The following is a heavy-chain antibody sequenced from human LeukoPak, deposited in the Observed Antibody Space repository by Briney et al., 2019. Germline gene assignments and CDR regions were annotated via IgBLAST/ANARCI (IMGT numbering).Heavy chain of an antibody. J-gene: IGHJ4*02. CDR3: VRSWTQNGYNSGDPPIDY. CDR2: MYTGGST. V-gene: IGHV4-4*07. Sequence: SETLSLTCTVSGASISNYYWSWIRQPAGKGLEWTGRMYTGGSTNYNPSLKSRVTMSADTSKNQFSLKLNSVTAADTAVYYCVRSWTQNGYNSGDPPIDYWGQGTLVTVSS. D-gene: IGHD5-24*01. CDR1: GASISNYY.